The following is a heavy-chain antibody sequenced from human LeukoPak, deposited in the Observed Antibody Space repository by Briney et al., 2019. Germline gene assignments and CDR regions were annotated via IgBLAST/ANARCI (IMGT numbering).Heavy chain of an antibody. J-gene: IGHJ4*02. D-gene: IGHD4-17*01. Sequence: GASLRLSCAASGSTFSSYAMSWVCQAPGKGLEWVSAISGSGGSTYYADSVKGRFTISRDNSKNTLYLQMNSLRAEDTAVYYCAILMTMVTTQGVDYWGQGTLVTVSS. CDR3: AILMTMVTTQGVDY. CDR1: GSTFSSYA. V-gene: IGHV3-23*01. CDR2: ISGSGGST.